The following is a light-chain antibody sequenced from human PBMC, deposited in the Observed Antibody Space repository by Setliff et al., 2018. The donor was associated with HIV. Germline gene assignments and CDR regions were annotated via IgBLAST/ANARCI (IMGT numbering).Light chain of an antibody. Sequence: SYELTQAPSVSVPPGQTARITCSGDALPKQYAYWYQQKPGQAPVLVIYKDTERPSGIPERFSGSSSGTAVTLTISGVQAEDEADYYCQSADSSGTYVVFGGGTKVTVL. J-gene: IGLJ2*01. CDR2: KDT. CDR3: QSADSSGTYVV. CDR1: ALPKQY. V-gene: IGLV3-25*03.